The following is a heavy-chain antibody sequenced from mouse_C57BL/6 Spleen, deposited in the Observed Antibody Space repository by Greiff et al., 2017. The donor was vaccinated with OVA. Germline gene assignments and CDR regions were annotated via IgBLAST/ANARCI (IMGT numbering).Heavy chain of an antibody. CDR1: GYTFTDYE. CDR3: TRRGYGSSGYFDY. Sequence: QVQLQQSGAELVRPGASVTLSCKASGYTFTDYEMHWVEQTPVHGLEWIGAIDPETGGTAYNQKFKGKAILTADKSSSTAYMELRSLTSEDSAVYYCTRRGYGSSGYFDYWGQGTTLTVSS. V-gene: IGHV1-15*01. CDR2: IDPETGGT. J-gene: IGHJ2*01. D-gene: IGHD1-2*01.